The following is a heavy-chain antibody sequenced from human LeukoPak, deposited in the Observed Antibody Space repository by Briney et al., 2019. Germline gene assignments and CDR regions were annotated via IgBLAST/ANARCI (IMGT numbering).Heavy chain of an antibody. J-gene: IGHJ4*02. D-gene: IGHD3-22*01. CDR3: AREDGSGYCHY. CDR1: GFTFSSYE. Sequence: GGSLRLSCAASGFTFSSYEMNWVRQAPGKGLEWVSYISSSGSTIYYADSVKGQFTISRDNAKKSLYLQMNSLGAEDTAVYYCAREDGSGYCHYWGQGTLVTVSS. CDR2: ISSSGSTI. V-gene: IGHV3-48*03.